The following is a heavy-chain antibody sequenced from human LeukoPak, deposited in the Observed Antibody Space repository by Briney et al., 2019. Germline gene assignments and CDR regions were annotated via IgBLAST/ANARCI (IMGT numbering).Heavy chain of an antibody. CDR2: IYHSGST. J-gene: IGHJ3*02. Sequence: ETLSLTCAVSGGSISSSNWWSWVRQPPGKGLEWIGEIYHSGSTNYNPSLKSRATISVDKSKNQFSLKVRSVTAADTAVYYCARDKREPRYAFDIWGQGTMVTVSS. CDR3: ARDKREPRYAFDI. D-gene: IGHD1-26*01. CDR1: GGSISSSNW. V-gene: IGHV4-4*02.